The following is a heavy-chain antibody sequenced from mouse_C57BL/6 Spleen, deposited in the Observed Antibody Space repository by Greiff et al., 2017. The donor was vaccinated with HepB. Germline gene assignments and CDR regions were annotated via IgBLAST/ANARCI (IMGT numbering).Heavy chain of an antibody. V-gene: IGHV3-6*01. CDR3: ARIDGYYNAMDY. CDR2: ISYDGSN. CDR1: GYSITSGYY. Sequence: VQLQQSGPGLVKPSQSLSLTCSVTGYSITSGYYWNWIRQFPGNKLEWMGYISYDGSNNYNPSLKNRISITRDTSKNQCFLKLNSVTTEDTATYYCARIDGYYNAMDYWGQGTSVTVSS. J-gene: IGHJ4*01. D-gene: IGHD2-3*01.